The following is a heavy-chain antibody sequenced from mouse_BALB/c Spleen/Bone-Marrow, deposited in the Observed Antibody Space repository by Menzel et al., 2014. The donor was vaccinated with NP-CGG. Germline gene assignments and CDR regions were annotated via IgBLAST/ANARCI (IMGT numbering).Heavy chain of an antibody. V-gene: IGHV7-3*02. D-gene: IGHD2-14*01. CDR1: GFTFTDYY. J-gene: IGHJ1*01. Sequence: EVKLMESGGGSVQPGGSLRLSCATSGFTFTDYYMSRVRQPPGKALEWLGFIRNKANGYTTEYSASVKGRFTISRDNSQRILYLQMNTLRAEDSATYYCARDENIGIYWYFDVWGAGTTVIVSS. CDR3: ARDENIGIYWYFDV. CDR2: IRNKANGYTT.